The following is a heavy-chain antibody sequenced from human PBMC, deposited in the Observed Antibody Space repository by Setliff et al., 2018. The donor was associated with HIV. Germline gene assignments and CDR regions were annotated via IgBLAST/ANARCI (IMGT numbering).Heavy chain of an antibody. J-gene: IGHJ4*02. CDR1: GFRFRGHA. CDR3: AKGYFDWLRAGTFDY. D-gene: IGHD3-9*01. CDR2: ISGSGGST. V-gene: IGHV3-23*01. Sequence: PGGSLRLSCVASGFRFRGHAMNWVRQAPGKGLEWVSVISGSGGSTFYADSVKGRFTISRDNSKNTVYLQMNSLRAEDTAVYYCAKGYFDWLRAGTFDYWGQGPLVTVSS.